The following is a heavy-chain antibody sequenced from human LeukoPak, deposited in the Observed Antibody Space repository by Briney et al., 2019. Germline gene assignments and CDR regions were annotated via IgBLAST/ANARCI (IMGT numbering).Heavy chain of an antibody. CDR2: ISSNGGST. D-gene: IGHD6-13*01. J-gene: IGHJ4*02. CDR3: ARGGIGRSWYPY. CDR1: GFTFSSYA. V-gene: IGHV3-64*01. Sequence: PGGSLRLSCAASGFTFSSYAMHWVRQAPGKGLEYVSAISSNGGSTYYANSVKGRFTISRDNSKNTLYLQMGSLRAEDMAVYYCARGGIGRSWYPYWGQGTLVTVSS.